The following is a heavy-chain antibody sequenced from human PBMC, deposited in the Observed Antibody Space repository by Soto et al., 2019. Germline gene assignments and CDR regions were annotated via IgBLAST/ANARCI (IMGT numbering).Heavy chain of an antibody. J-gene: IGHJ4*02. CDR2: IDWDDDN. D-gene: IGHD6-19*01. V-gene: IGHV2-70*01. Sequence: SGPTLVNPTQTLTLTCTFSGFSLSTSGMCVSWIRQPPGKALEWLALIDWDDDNYYSTSLKTRLTISKDTSKNQVVLTMTNMDPVDTATYYCARIPRIAVAGIRSGFDYWGQGTLVTAPQ. CDR3: ARIPRIAVAGIRSGFDY. CDR1: GFSLSTSGMC.